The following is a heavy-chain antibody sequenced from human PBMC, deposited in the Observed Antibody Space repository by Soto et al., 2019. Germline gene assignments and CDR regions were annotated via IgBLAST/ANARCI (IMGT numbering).Heavy chain of an antibody. D-gene: IGHD6-13*01. CDR1: GFIVSSNY. V-gene: IGHV3-53*04. CDR3: ARCFGSSWLIDY. CDR2: IYSGGST. J-gene: IGHJ4*02. Sequence: EVQLVESGGGLVQPGESLRLSCAASGFIVSSNYMSWVRQAPGKGLEWVSVIYSGGSTYYADSVKGRLTISRHNSKNTLYLQMNSLRAEDTAVYYCARCFGSSWLIDYWGQGTLVTVSS.